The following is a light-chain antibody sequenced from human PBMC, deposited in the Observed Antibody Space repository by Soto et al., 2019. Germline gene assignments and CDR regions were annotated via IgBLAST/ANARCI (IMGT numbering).Light chain of an antibody. V-gene: IGLV2-14*01. CDR3: SSYTSSSTRV. Sequence: QSALTQPASVSGSPGQSITISCTGTSSDVGGYNYVSWYQQHPGKAPKLMIYEVSNRPSGVSYRFSGSKSGDTASLTISGLQAEDEADYYCSSYTSSSTRVFGTGTKVTVL. J-gene: IGLJ1*01. CDR1: SSDVGGYNY. CDR2: EVS.